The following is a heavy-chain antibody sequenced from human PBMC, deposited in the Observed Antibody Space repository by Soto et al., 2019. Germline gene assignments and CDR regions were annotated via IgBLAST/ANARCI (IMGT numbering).Heavy chain of an antibody. D-gene: IGHD1-1*01. CDR2: VCTGGAT. V-gene: IGHV3-53*01. J-gene: IGHJ4*02. Sequence: GGSLRLSCVGSGFDVTTNCMRWVRQAPGKGLECVSIVCTGGATHYADSVKGRFTISRDRSKNTVLLQMNNVRAEDTAVYYCVRDKRTISGIFPGYWGQGTQVTVSS. CDR1: GFDVTTNC. CDR3: VRDKRTISGIFPGY.